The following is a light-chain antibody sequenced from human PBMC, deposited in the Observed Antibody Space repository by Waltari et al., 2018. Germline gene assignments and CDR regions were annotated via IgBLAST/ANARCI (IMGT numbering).Light chain of an antibody. CDR2: WAS. V-gene: IGKV4-1*01. CDR1: QSVFYSSNKGNY. CDR3: QQYYDIPFT. Sequence: DIVMTQPSDSLTVSLGARATINCKSSQSVFYSSNKGNYLAWYQQKPGQPPKLPIYWASTRESGVPDRFSGSGSGTDFTLTITNLQAEDVAVYYCQQYYDIPFTFGPGTKVEVK. J-gene: IGKJ3*01.